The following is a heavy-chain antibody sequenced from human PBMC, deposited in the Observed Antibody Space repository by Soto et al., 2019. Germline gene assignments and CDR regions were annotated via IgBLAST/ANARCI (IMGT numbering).Heavy chain of an antibody. CDR3: ATLYGDYDY. J-gene: IGHJ4*02. D-gene: IGHD4-17*01. Sequence: ASVKVSCKASGGTFSNHAISWVRQAPGQGPEWMGGIIPLSGTTNYAQKFQGRVTITADASMTTAYMELRSLRYEDTAVYYCATLYGDYDYWGQGTLVTVSS. V-gene: IGHV1-69*13. CDR2: IIPLSGTT. CDR1: GGTFSNHA.